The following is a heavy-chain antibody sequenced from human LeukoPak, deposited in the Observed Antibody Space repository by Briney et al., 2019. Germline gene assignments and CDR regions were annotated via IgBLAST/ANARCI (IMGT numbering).Heavy chain of an antibody. V-gene: IGHV3-23*01. Sequence: GGSLRLSCAASGFTFSSYAMSWVRQAPGKGLEWVSDISGSGGSTYYADSVKGRFTISRDNAKNSLYLQMNSLRAEDTAVYYCASNFWSGYYDYWGQGTLVTVSS. D-gene: IGHD3-3*01. CDR3: ASNFWSGYYDY. J-gene: IGHJ4*02. CDR1: GFTFSSYA. CDR2: ISGSGGST.